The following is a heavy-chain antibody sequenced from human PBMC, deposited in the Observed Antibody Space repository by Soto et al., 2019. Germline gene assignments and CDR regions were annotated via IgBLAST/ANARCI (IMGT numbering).Heavy chain of an antibody. J-gene: IGHJ6*02. Sequence: GGSLRLSCAASGFTFSSYSMNWVRQAPGKGLEWVSSISSSSSYIYYADSVKGRFTISRDNAKNSLYLQMNSLRAEDTAVYYCASHSSSWYWEGYYYYGMDVWGQGTTVTVSS. CDR1: GFTFSSYS. D-gene: IGHD6-13*01. CDR3: ASHSSSWYWEGYYYYGMDV. V-gene: IGHV3-21*01. CDR2: ISSSSSYI.